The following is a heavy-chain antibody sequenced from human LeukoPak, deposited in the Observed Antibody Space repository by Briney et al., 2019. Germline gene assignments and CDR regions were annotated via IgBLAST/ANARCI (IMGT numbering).Heavy chain of an antibody. D-gene: IGHD6-13*01. Sequence: GGSLRLSRAASGFTFSSYWMHWVRQAPGKGLVWVSRINTGGSTTYYADSVKGRFTISRDNSKNTLYLQMNSLRAEDTAVYYCAKGGSSWYSFNDYWGQGTLVTVSS. J-gene: IGHJ4*02. CDR2: INTGGSTT. CDR3: AKGGSSWYSFNDY. CDR1: GFTFSSYW. V-gene: IGHV3-74*01.